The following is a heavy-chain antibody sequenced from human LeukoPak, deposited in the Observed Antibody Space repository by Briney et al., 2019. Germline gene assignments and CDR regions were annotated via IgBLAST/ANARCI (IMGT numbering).Heavy chain of an antibody. D-gene: IGHD3-10*01. Sequence: GGSLRLSCAASGFTFSSYAMSWVRQAPGKGLEWVSAISGSGTNTFYADSVKGRFTISRDNSKNTLYLQMNSLRAEDTAVYYCAKDRDRAPDYWGQGTLVTVSS. CDR1: GFTFSSYA. CDR2: ISGSGTNT. CDR3: AKDRDRAPDY. J-gene: IGHJ4*02. V-gene: IGHV3-23*01.